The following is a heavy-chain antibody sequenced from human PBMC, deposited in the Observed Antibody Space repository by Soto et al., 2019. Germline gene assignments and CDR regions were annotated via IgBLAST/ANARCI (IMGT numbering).Heavy chain of an antibody. V-gene: IGHV4-34*01. Sequence: PSETLSLTCDVYGGSFSGYYWSWIRQPPGKGLEWMGESNRSGRTNYNPSLKSQVTMSVDTSKNQFSLNLNSVTAAATAVYYCAIMHTGTTTFDYWGQGPLATVSS. D-gene: IGHD1-1*01. J-gene: IGHJ4*02. CDR1: GGSFSGYY. CDR3: AIMHTGTTTFDY. CDR2: SNRSGRT.